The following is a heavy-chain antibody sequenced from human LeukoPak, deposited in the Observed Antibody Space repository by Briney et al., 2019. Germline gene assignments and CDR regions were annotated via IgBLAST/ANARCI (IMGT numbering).Heavy chain of an antibody. CDR1: GYFITGYY. D-gene: IGHD1-26*01. J-gene: IGHJ4*02. CDR2: INPNSGDT. Sequence: ASVKVSCKASGYFITGYYLHWVRQAPGQGLEWMGWINPNSGDTKYAQKFQDRVTMTRDTSINTAYMEVNRLRFDDAAVYYCARGLGGSYLDLDYWGQGTLVTVSS. V-gene: IGHV1-2*02. CDR3: ARGLGGSYLDLDY.